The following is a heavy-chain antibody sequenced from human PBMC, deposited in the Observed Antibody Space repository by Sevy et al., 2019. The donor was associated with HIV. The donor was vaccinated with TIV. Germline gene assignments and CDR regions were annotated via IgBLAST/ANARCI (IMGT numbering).Heavy chain of an antibody. D-gene: IGHD6-25*01. CDR1: GYSFTNYW. CDR3: ARHPYYSRDSYCYFDQ. J-gene: IGHJ4*02. V-gene: IGHV5-51*01. CDR2: IYPGDSDT. Sequence: GESLKISCKGSGYSFTNYWIGWVRQMPGKGLEWMGIIYPGDSDTKYSPSFQGQVTISADKSISTAYLQWSSLKASDTAIYYCARHPYYSRDSYCYFDQWGQGTLVTVSS.